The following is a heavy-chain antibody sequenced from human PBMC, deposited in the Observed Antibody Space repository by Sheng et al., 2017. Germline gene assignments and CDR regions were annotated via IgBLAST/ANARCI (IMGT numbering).Heavy chain of an antibody. V-gene: IGHV1-69*05. CDR2: IIPIFGTA. CDR1: GGTFSSYA. J-gene: IGHJ5*02. CDR3: ARWRGVGYYYGSGSYGTAGWFDP. D-gene: IGHD3-10*01. Sequence: QVQLVQSGAEVKKPGSSVKVSCKASGGTFSSYAISWVRQAPGQGLEWMGGIIPIFGTANYAQKFQGRVTITTDESTSTAYMELSSLRSEDTAVYYCARWRGVGYYYGSGSYGTAGWFDPWGQGTLVTVSS.